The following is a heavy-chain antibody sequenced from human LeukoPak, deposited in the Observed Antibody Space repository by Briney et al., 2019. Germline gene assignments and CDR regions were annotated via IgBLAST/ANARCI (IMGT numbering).Heavy chain of an antibody. Sequence: PSETLSLTCAVSGYSISSGYYWGWIRQPPGKGLEWVGSIYHSGSTYYNPSLKSRVTISVDTSKNQFSLKLSSVTAADTAVYYCARGGLPSVAVFDYWGQGTLVTVSS. V-gene: IGHV4-38-2*01. CDR2: IYHSGST. D-gene: IGHD2-15*01. CDR3: ARGGLPSVAVFDY. J-gene: IGHJ4*02. CDR1: GYSISSGYY.